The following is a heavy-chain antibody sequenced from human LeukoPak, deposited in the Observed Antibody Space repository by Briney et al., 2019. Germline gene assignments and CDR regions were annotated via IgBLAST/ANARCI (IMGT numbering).Heavy chain of an antibody. Sequence: SETLSLTCTVSGDSMTSSNHYWVWIRQPPGKGLEWIGSIYYGGSTYYNPSLKSRVTISQDTSKNQFSLKVNTVTAADTAVYHCARRSHCTGDSCYPVWGLGTTVTVSS. J-gene: IGHJ6*02. CDR1: GDSMTSSNHY. CDR2: IYYGGST. CDR3: ARRSHCTGDSCYPV. D-gene: IGHD2-15*01. V-gene: IGHV4-39*01.